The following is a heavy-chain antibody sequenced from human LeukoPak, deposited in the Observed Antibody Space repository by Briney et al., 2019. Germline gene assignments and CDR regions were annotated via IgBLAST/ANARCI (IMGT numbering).Heavy chain of an antibody. V-gene: IGHV1-8*03. CDR2: MNPNSGNT. Sequence: ASVRVSCKASGYTFTGYYMHWVRQATGQGLEWMGWMNPNSGNTGYAQKFQGRVTITRNTSISTAYMELSSLRSEDTAVYYCARGQRRSYYYMDVWGKGTTVTVSS. D-gene: IGHD2-2*01. CDR1: GYTFTGYY. CDR3: ARGQRRSYYYMDV. J-gene: IGHJ6*03.